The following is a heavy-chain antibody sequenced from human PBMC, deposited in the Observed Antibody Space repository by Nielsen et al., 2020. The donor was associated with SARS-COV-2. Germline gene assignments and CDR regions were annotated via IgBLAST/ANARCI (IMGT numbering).Heavy chain of an antibody. V-gene: IGHV1-2*04. CDR1: GYTFTGYY. CDR3: ARDIGVTMVRGVINAFDI. J-gene: IGHJ3*02. CDR2: INPNSGGT. D-gene: IGHD3-10*01. Sequence: SVQVSCKASGYTFTGYYMHWVRQAPGQGLEWMGWINPNSGGTNYAQKFQGWVTMTRDTSISTAYMELSRLRSDDTAVYYCARDIGVTMVRGVINAFDIWGQGTMVTVS.